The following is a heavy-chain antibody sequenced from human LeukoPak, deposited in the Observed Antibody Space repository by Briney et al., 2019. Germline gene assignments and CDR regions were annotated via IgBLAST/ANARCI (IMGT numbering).Heavy chain of an antibody. CDR3: ARRNDPYGMDV. V-gene: IGHV4-59*08. CDR2: IYYTGTT. J-gene: IGHJ6*02. Sequence: PSETLSLTCTVPGGSISSNFWSWIRQPPGKGLEWIGYIYYTGTTYYNPSLKSRVTISVDTSKTQFSLKLSFVTAADTAVYYCARRNDPYGMDVWGQGTTVTVSS. CDR1: GGSISSNF. D-gene: IGHD1-1*01.